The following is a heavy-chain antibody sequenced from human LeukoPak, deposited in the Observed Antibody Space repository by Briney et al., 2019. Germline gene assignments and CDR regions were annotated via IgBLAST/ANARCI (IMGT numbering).Heavy chain of an antibody. J-gene: IGHJ3*02. Sequence: GASVKVSFKASGGTFSSYAISWVRQAPGQGLEWVGGIIPIFGTANYAQKFQGRVTITTDESTSTAYMELSSLRSEDTAVYYCARGVVVGAFDIWGQGTMVTVSS. CDR3: ARGVVVGAFDI. CDR2: IIPIFGTA. CDR1: GGTFSSYA. V-gene: IGHV1-69*05. D-gene: IGHD3-3*01.